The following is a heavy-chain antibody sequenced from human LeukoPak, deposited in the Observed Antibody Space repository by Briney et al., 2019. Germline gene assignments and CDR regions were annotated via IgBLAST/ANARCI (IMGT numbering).Heavy chain of an antibody. CDR2: ISYDGSNK. CDR1: GFTFSSYA. V-gene: IGHV3-30*04. J-gene: IGHJ4*02. CDR3: AGYFDY. Sequence: GGSLRLSCAASGFTFSSYAMHWVRQAPGKGLEWVAVISYDGSNKYYADSVKGRFTISRDNSKNTLYLQMNSLRAEDTAVYYCAGYFDYWGQGTLVTVSS.